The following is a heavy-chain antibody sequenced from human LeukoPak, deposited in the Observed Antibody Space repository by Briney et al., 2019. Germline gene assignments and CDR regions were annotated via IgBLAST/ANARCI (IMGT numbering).Heavy chain of an antibody. CDR3: ARDKEMATMSPYYYHYYGMDV. Sequence: SVKVSCKASGGTFSSYAISWVRQAPGQGLEWMGGIIPIFGTANYAQKFQGRVTITADESTSTAYMELSSLRSEDTAVYYCARDKEMATMSPYYYHYYGMDVWGQGTTVTVSS. V-gene: IGHV1-69*13. CDR2: IIPIFGTA. D-gene: IGHD5-24*01. CDR1: GGTFSSYA. J-gene: IGHJ6*02.